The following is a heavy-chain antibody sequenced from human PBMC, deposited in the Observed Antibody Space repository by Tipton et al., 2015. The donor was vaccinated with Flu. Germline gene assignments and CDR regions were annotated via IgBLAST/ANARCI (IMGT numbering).Heavy chain of an antibody. J-gene: IGHJ3*02. V-gene: IGHV4-39*07. CDR1: GGSISSSSYY. Sequence: TLSLTCTVSGGSISSSSYYWSWIRQPPGKGLEWIGSIYYSGSTYYNPSLKSRVTISVDTSKNQFSLKLSSVTAADTAVYYCARRGIVVVRRSDAFDIWGQGTTVTVSS. D-gene: IGHD3-22*01. CDR2: IYYSGST. CDR3: ARRGIVVVRRSDAFDI.